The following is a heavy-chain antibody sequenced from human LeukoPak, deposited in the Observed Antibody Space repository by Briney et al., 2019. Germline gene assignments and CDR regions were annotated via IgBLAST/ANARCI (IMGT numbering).Heavy chain of an antibody. Sequence: PGQSLKISCKGSGYSFTSYWIGWLRQMPGKGLEWMGIIYPGDSDTRYSPSFQGQVTISADKSISTAYLQWSSLTASDTAMYYCATLRDFWVDYWGQGTLVTVSS. CDR1: GYSFTSYW. CDR3: ATLRDFWVDY. CDR2: IYPGDSDT. J-gene: IGHJ4*02. D-gene: IGHD3-3*01. V-gene: IGHV5-51*01.